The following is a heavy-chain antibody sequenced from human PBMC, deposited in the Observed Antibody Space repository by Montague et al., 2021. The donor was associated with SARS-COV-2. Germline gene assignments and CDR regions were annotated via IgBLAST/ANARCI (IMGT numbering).Heavy chain of an antibody. V-gene: IGHV4-59*01. D-gene: IGHD1-1*01. CDR1: GDSITTYY. CDR3: ARAQTTCFSANCVNYFDY. CDR2: IYYSGTT. Sequence: SETLSLTCSVSGDSITTYYWSWIWQSPGRGQERIGHIYYSGTTKYDPSLKSRVTISVDTSRRQFSLKLNSVTVADTAVSYCARAQTTCFSANCVNYFDYWGQGALVTVSS. J-gene: IGHJ4*02.